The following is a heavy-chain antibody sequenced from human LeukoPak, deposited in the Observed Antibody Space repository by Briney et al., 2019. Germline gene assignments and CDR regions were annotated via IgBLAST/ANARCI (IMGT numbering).Heavy chain of an antibody. D-gene: IGHD6-6*01. CDR2: VYYTGGT. J-gene: IGHJ5*02. CDR3: VSNSSSSPWFDP. CDR1: GGSITSYTHY. Sequence: SETLSLTCTVSGGSITSYTHYWGWIRQPPGKGLEWIATVYYTGGTYYNPSLKSRVTISIDTSRNHFSLKLTSVIAADTAMYYCVSNSSSSPWFDPWGQGTLVTVSP. V-gene: IGHV4-39*02.